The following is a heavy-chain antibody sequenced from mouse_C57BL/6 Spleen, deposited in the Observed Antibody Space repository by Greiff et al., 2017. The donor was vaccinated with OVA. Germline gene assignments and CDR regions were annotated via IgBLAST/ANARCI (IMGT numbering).Heavy chain of an antibody. CDR1: GYTFTSYW. CDR2: IHPNSGST. J-gene: IGHJ2*01. V-gene: IGHV1-64*01. Sequence: QVHVKQPGAELVKPGASVKLSCKASGYTFTSYWLHWVKQRPGQGLEWIGMIHPNSGSTNYNEKFKSKATLTVDKSSSTAYMQLSSLTSEDSAVYYCARSDYVSFDYWGQGTTLTVSS. CDR3: ARSDYVSFDY. D-gene: IGHD2-4*01.